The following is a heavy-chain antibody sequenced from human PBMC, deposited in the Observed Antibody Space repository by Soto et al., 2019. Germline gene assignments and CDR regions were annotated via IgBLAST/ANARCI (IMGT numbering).Heavy chain of an antibody. CDR3: ARAPEVAGTAQYFQH. V-gene: IGHV3-66*01. D-gene: IGHD6-19*01. CDR2: IYSGGST. J-gene: IGHJ1*01. Sequence: PGGSLRLSCAASGFTVSSNYMSWVRQAPGKGLEWVSVIYSGGSTYYADSVKGRFTISRDNSKNTLYLQMNSLRAEDTAVYYCARAPEVAGTAQYFQHWGQGTLVTVSS. CDR1: GFTVSSNY.